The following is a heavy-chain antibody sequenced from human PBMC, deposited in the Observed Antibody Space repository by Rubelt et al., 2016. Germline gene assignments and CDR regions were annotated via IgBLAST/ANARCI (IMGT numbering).Heavy chain of an antibody. V-gene: IGHV4-59*01. D-gene: IGHD3-10*01. Sequence: GKGLEWIGYIFYSGSTNYNPSLKSRVTISVDTSKNQFSLKLSSVTAADTAVYYCARDIYGSRGGFDPWGQGTLVTVSS. CDR3: ARDIYGSRGGFDP. CDR2: IFYSGST. J-gene: IGHJ5*02.